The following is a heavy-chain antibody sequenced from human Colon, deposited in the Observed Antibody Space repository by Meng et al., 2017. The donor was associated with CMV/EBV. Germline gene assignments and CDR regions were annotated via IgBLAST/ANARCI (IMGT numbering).Heavy chain of an antibody. CDR1: GFTFSSYG. CDR3: AGEPRTVKY. CDR2: IRNDRSYE. V-gene: IGHV3-30*02. J-gene: IGHJ4*02. Sequence: LGELGGGVGQPGGSLRLSCAASGFTFSSYGMHWVRQAPGKGLEWVTFIRNDRSYEYYADSVQGRFTVSRDNSKNTMYLHMNSLRAEDTAIYYCAGEPRTVKYWGQGTLVTVSS.